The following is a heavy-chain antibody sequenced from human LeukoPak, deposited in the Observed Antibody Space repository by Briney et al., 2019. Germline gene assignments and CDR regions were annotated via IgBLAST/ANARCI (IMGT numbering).Heavy chain of an antibody. CDR1: GFTFDDYA. D-gene: IGHD5-18*01. V-gene: IGHV3-9*01. Sequence: PGGSLRLSCAASGFTFDDYAMHWVRQAPGKGLEWVSGISWNSGSIGYADSVKGRFTISRDNAKNSLYLQMNSLRAEDTALYYRACGYSYGPPGYWGQGTLVTVSS. J-gene: IGHJ4*02. CDR3: ACGYSYGPPGY. CDR2: ISWNSGSI.